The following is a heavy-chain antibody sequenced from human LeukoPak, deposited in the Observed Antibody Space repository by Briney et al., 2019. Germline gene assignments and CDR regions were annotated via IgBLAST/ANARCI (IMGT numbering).Heavy chain of an antibody. V-gene: IGHV1-3*01. D-gene: IGHD1-26*01. Sequence: GASVKVSCKASGYTFTSYAMHWVRQAPGQRLEWMGWINAGNGNTKYSQKFQGRVTITRDTSASTAYMELSSLRSEDTAVYYCARVLVGARPYYFDYWGQGTLVTVSS. CDR3: ARVLVGARPYYFDY. J-gene: IGHJ4*02. CDR2: INAGNGNT. CDR1: GYTFTSYA.